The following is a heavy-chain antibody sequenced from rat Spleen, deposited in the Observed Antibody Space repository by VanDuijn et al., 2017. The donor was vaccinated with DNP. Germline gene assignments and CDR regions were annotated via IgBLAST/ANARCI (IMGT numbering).Heavy chain of an antibody. CDR1: GFTFSDYA. Sequence: EVQLVESGGGLVQPGNSLKLSCAASGFTFSDYAMAWVRQSPKKGLEWVATIIYDGSSTYYRDSVKGRFTISRDNAKSTLYLQMDSLRSEETATYYCARAGVQWYYFDYWGQGVMVTVSS. D-gene: IGHD1-1*01. CDR3: ARAGVQWYYFDY. CDR2: IIYDGSST. J-gene: IGHJ2*01. V-gene: IGHV5-17*01.